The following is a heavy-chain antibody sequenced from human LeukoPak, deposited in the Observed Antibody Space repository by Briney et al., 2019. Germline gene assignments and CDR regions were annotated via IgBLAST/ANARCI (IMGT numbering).Heavy chain of an antibody. CDR2: IYYSGST. CDR1: GGSISSYY. V-gene: IGHV4-59*01. D-gene: IGHD1-1*01. CDR3: ARSRYNWNDPKYYYYMDV. J-gene: IGHJ6*03. Sequence: SETLSLTCTVSGGSISSYYWSWIRQPPGKGLEWIGYIYYSGSTNYNPSLKSRVTISVDTSKNQFSLKLSSVTAADTAVYYCARSRYNWNDPKYYYYMDVWGKGTTVTVSS.